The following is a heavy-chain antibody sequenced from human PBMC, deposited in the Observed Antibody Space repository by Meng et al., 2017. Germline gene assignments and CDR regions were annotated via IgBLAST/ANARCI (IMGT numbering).Heavy chain of an antibody. J-gene: IGHJ3*01. Sequence: GGSLRLSCAASGFTFNNYAMNWVRQAPGKGLEWASGISGSAYNTDYADSVKGRFTISRDNSKNTLYLQVSTLRAEDTAVYYCAKALVVVDGLDAFGVWGQGTMVTVSS. CDR3: AKALVVVDGLDAFGV. V-gene: IGHV3-23*01. D-gene: IGHD2-2*01. CDR2: ISGSAYNT. CDR1: GFTFNNYA.